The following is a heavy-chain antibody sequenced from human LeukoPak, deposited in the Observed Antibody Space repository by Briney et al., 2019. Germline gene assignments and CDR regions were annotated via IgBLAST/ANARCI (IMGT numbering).Heavy chain of an antibody. J-gene: IGHJ4*02. CDR1: GGTISSYY. CDR3: ARWYSSGWAFDY. V-gene: IGHV4-59*08. Sequence: SDALSLTCTVSGGTISSYYWNWIRQPPGKGLEWIGYIHYSGSTKYNPSLKSRVTISIDTSKNQFSLKLSSVTAADTAVYYCARWYSSGWAFDYWGQGTLVTVSS. CDR2: IHYSGST. D-gene: IGHD6-19*01.